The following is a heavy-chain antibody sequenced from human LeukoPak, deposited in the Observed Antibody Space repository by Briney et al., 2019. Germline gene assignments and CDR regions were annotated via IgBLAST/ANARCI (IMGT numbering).Heavy chain of an antibody. CDR2: IYHSGST. CDR1: GYSISSGYD. CDR3: ASSTYGDYVYYKYV. D-gene: IGHD4-17*01. Sequence: SETLSLTCTVSGYSISSGYDWGWIRQPPGKGLEGIGSIYHSGSTYYNPSLKSRVTISVDTSKNQSSLKLSSVTAADTAVYYCASSTYGDYVYYKYVWGKGTTVTVSS. V-gene: IGHV4-38-2*02. J-gene: IGHJ6*03.